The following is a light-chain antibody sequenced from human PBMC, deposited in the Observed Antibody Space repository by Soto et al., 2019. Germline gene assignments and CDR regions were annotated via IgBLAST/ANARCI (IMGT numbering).Light chain of an antibody. Sequence: QSALTQPASVSGSPGQSLTISCTGSSSDVGTYNLVSWYQQHPGEAPKLMIYEVTKRPSGVSNRFSGSKSGNTDSLTISGLQAEDEADYYCCSYAGSSYVFGTGTKVNV. V-gene: IGLV2-23*02. CDR1: SSDVGTYNL. CDR3: CSYAGSSYV. CDR2: EVT. J-gene: IGLJ1*01.